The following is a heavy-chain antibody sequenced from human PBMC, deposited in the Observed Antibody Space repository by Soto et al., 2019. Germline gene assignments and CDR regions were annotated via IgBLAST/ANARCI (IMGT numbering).Heavy chain of an antibody. J-gene: IGHJ3*01. V-gene: IGHV4-59*11. CDR1: GGTPRAHY. CDR3: AIELFLRLYDSGYAYPDGAFDL. Sequence: SETLSLTCTVSGGTPRAHYWSWIRQPPEKGLEWIGSTYYNGITSYITNYNPSLKSRVTLSIDTSKDQISLKLNSVTAADTPVYFCAIELFLRLYDSGYAYPDGAFDLWGQGTMVT. D-gene: IGHD5-12*01. CDR2: TYYNGITSYIT.